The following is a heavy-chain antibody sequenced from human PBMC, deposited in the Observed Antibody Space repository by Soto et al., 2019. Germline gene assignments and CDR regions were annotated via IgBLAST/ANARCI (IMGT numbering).Heavy chain of an antibody. V-gene: IGHV3-30-3*01. J-gene: IGHJ4*02. Sequence: GGSLRLSCAASGFTFSSYAMHWVRQAPGKGLEWVAVISYDGSNKYYADSVKGRFTISRDNSKNTLYLQMNSLRAEDTAVYYCARDIAVAAAFFDYWGQGTLVTVSS. CDR3: ARDIAVAAAFFDY. CDR1: GFTFSSYA. D-gene: IGHD6-19*01. CDR2: ISYDGSNK.